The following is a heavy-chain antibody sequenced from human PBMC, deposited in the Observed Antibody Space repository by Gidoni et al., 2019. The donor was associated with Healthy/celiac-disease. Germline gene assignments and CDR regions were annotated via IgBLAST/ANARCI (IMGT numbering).Heavy chain of an antibody. CDR3: ARGGPTQRSDCSGGSCYSGVKFFVDY. CDR2: SKPNSGGT. V-gene: IGHV1-2*06. CDR1: GYTFTGYY. J-gene: IGHJ4*02. Sequence: QVQLVQSGAEVKKPGAAVKVSCKASGYTFTGYYLHWVRQAPGQGLEWMGRSKPNSGGTNDAQRFQGRVTMTRDTSISTAYMELSRLRSDDTAGYYCARGGPTQRSDCSGGSCYSGVKFFVDYWGQGTLVTVSS. D-gene: IGHD2-15*01.